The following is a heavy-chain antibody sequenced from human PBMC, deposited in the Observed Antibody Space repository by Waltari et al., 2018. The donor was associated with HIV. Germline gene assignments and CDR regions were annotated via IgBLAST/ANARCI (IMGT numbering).Heavy chain of an antibody. J-gene: IGHJ6*02. V-gene: IGHV4-30-2*01. CDR3: ARGDPDYGMDV. Sequence: QLRLQESGSGLVKPSQTLSLTCVVSGGSLSSGGYSWSWIRPPPGKGLEGIGNIYHSGSSFYPPALKSRVTISVDRSKNQLSLNLTSVTAADTGVYFCARGDPDYGMDVWGQGTTVTVS. CDR1: GGSLSSGGYS. D-gene: IGHD2-21*02. CDR2: IYHSGSS.